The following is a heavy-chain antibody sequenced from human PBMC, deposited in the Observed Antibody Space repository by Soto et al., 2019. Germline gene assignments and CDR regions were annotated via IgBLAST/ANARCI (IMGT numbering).Heavy chain of an antibody. CDR3: ARGEIVGATTWYFDY. D-gene: IGHD1-26*01. CDR1: GGSVSSGSYY. V-gene: IGHV4-61*01. CDR2: IYYSGST. J-gene: IGHJ4*02. Sequence: SETLSLTCTVSGGSVSSGSYYWSWIRQPPGKGLEWIGYIYYSGSTNYNPSLKSRVTISVDTSKNQFSLKLSSVTAADTAVYYCARGEIVGATTWYFDYWGRGTLVTVSS.